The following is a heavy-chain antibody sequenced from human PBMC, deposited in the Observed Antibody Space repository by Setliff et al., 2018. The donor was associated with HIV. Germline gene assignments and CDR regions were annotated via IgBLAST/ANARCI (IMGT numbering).Heavy chain of an antibody. V-gene: IGHV3-49*04. Sequence: GGSLRLSCAASGFTFDDYALTWVRQAPGKGLEWVGFVRSKPNGGTTDYAASVKGRFTISRDDAKTIAYLHMNSLTTDDTAVYYCTRRYYDNSGSFRYWGQGTLVTVSS. J-gene: IGHJ4*02. CDR3: TRRYYDNSGSFRY. CDR2: VRSKPNGGTT. CDR1: GFTFDDYA. D-gene: IGHD3-22*01.